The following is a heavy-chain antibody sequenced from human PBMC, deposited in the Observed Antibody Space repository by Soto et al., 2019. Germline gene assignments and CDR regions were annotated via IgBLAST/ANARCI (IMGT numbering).Heavy chain of an antibody. Sequence: QVQLQQWGAGLLKPSETLSLTCAVYCGSFSGYYWSWIRQPPGKGLEWIGEINHSGSTNYNPSLKSRVTMSVDTSKTQSSLKPSSVTAADKAVDYCARTSKFDGWGQGTLVTVSS. V-gene: IGHV4-34*01. CDR1: CGSFSGYY. J-gene: IGHJ4*02. CDR3: ARTSKFDG. CDR2: INHSGST. D-gene: IGHD6-6*01.